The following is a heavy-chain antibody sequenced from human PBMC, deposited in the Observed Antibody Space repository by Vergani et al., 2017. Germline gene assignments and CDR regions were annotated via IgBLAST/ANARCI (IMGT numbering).Heavy chain of an antibody. D-gene: IGHD3-22*01. CDR2: ISGSGGST. Sequence: EVQLLESGGGLVQPGGSLRLSCAASGFTFSSYAMSWVRQAPGKGLEWVSAISGSGGSTYYADSVKGRFTISRDNAKNSLYLQMNSLRAEDTAVYYCARDGWLSFDYWGQGTLVTVSS. CDR3: ARDGWLSFDY. CDR1: GFTFSSYA. J-gene: IGHJ4*02. V-gene: IGHV3-23*01.